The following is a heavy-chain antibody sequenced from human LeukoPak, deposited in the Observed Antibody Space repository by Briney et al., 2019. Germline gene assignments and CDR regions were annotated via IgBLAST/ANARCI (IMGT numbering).Heavy chain of an antibody. CDR2: IYTGGNT. J-gene: IGHJ4*02. CDR3: ARGDDSGYYDYFDY. V-gene: IGHV3-53*01. D-gene: IGHD3-22*01. Sequence: ETLSLTCTVSGGSISSGGYYWSWIRQHPGKGLEWVSTIYTGGNTYYAASVKGRFTISRDFSKNTVFLHMNSLRAEDTAMYYCARGDDSGYYDYFDYWGQGALVTVSS. CDR1: GGSISSGGYY.